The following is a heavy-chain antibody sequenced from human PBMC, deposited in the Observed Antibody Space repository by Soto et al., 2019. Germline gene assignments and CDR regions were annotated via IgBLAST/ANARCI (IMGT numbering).Heavy chain of an antibody. CDR3: AMLGGWSGGSSGMDV. D-gene: IGHD6-19*01. J-gene: IGHJ6*02. CDR2: IRRKANSYTT. Sequence: EVQLVESGGGLVQPGGSLRLSCAASGFIFSDYHMDWVRQAPGKGLEWVGRIRRKANSYTTEYAASVKGRFTISRDDSKNSLYLPMNSLKSEDTAVYYCAMLGGWSGGSSGMDVWGQGTTVTVSS. CDR1: GFIFSDYH. V-gene: IGHV3-72*01.